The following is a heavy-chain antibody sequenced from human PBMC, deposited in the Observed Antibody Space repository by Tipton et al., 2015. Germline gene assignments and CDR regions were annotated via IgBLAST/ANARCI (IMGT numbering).Heavy chain of an antibody. CDR1: GGSISSSNW. CDR3: ACQDYDSLTRDYQTVDY. V-gene: IGHV4-4*02. J-gene: IGHJ4*02. CDR2: IYHSGST. D-gene: IGHD3-9*01. Sequence: TLSLTCAVSGGSISSSNWWSWVRQPPGKGLEWIGEIYHSGSTNYNPSLKSRVTMSRDTSKNQFSLKLTSVTAADTAVYYCACQDYDSLTRDYQTVDYWGQGTLVTVSS.